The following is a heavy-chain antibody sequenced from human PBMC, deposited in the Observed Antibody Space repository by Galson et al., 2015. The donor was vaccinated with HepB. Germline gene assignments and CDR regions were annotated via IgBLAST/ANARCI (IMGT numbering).Heavy chain of an antibody. J-gene: IGHJ4*02. CDR1: GYTFTGYY. CDR3: ARDQPNNCGGDCYSFGIVGATEGAFDY. D-gene: IGHD2-21*01. V-gene: IGHV1-2*02. Sequence: SVKVSCKASGYTFTGYYMHWVRQAPGQGLEWMGWINPNSGGTNYAQKFQGRVTMTRDTSISTAYMELSRLRSDDTAVYYCARDQPNNCGGDCYSFGIVGATEGAFDYWGQGTLVTVSS. CDR2: INPNSGGT.